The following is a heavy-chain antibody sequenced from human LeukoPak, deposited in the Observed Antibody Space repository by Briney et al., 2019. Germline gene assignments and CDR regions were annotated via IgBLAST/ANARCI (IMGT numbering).Heavy chain of an antibody. Sequence: SETLSLTCAVYGGSFSGYYWSWIRQPPGKGLEWIGYIYSKGSTNYNPSLKSRVTVSVDTSKNQFSLNLSSVTAADTAVYYCAKIYADATFHYWGQGTLVTVSS. CDR3: AKIYADATFHY. CDR2: IYSKGST. D-gene: IGHD2-15*01. V-gene: IGHV4-59*01. CDR1: GGSFSGYY. J-gene: IGHJ4*02.